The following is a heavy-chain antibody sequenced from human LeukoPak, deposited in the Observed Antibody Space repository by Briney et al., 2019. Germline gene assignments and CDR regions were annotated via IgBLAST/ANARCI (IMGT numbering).Heavy chain of an antibody. CDR1: GGSISSYY. D-gene: IGHD2-15*01. Sequence: SETLSLTCTVSGGSISSYYWSWIRQPPGKGLEWIGYIYYSGSTNYNPSLKSRVTISVDTSKNQFSLKLSSVTAADTAVYYCARHQWYRRMTYYYYGMDVWGQGTTVTVSS. CDR3: ARHQWYRRMTYYYYGMDV. CDR2: IYYSGST. J-gene: IGHJ6*02. V-gene: IGHV4-59*08.